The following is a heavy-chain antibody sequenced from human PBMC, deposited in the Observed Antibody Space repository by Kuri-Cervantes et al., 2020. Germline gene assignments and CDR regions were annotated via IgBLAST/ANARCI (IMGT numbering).Heavy chain of an antibody. CDR2: INHSGST. V-gene: IGHV4-34*01. J-gene: IGHJ4*02. CDR3: ARGGYDFWIGFDY. CDR1: GGSSSGYY. Sequence: SQTLSLTCAVYGGSSSGYYWSWIRQPPGKGLEWIGEINHSGSTNYNPSLKSRVTISVDTSKNQFSLKLSSVTAADTAVYYCARGGYDFWIGFDYWGQGTLVTVSS. D-gene: IGHD3-3*01.